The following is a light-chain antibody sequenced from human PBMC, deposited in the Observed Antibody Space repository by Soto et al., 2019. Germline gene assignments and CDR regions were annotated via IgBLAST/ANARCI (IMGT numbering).Light chain of an antibody. Sequence: QSALTQPASVSGSPGQSITISCTGTSSDVGGYNYVSWYQQYPGKAPKFMIYDVSDRPSGISNRFSGSKSGNTASLTISGLQAEDEADYYCSSYTRSSTLVFGGGTKLTVL. V-gene: IGLV2-14*01. J-gene: IGLJ2*01. CDR3: SSYTRSSTLV. CDR2: DVS. CDR1: SSDVGGYNY.